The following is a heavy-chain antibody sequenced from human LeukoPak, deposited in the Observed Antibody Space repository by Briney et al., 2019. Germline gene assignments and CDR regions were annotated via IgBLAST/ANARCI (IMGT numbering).Heavy chain of an antibody. J-gene: IGHJ5*02. V-gene: IGHV1-2*02. CDR2: INPNSGGT. D-gene: IGHD2-2*01. CDR1: GYTFTGYY. Sequence: ASVKVSCKASGYTFTGYYMHWVRQAPGQGLEWMGWINPNSGGTNYAQKFQGRVTMTRDTSISTAYMELSRLRSDDTAVYYCARVVVVSAGVSNWFDLWAQGTLVTVSS. CDR3: ARVVVVSAGVSNWFDL.